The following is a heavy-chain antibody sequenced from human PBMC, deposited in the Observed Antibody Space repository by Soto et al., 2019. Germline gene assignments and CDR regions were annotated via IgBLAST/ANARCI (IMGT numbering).Heavy chain of an antibody. CDR2: IKQDGSEK. CDR1: GFTFSSYW. Sequence: PGGSLRLSCAASGFTFSSYWMSWVRQAPGKGLEWVANIKQDGSEKYYVDSVKGRFTISRDNAKNSLYLQMNSLRAEDTAVYYCARERSPRAARPYYYYYYGMDVWGQGTTVTVSS. J-gene: IGHJ6*02. CDR3: ARERSPRAARPYYYYYYGMDV. V-gene: IGHV3-7*01. D-gene: IGHD6-6*01.